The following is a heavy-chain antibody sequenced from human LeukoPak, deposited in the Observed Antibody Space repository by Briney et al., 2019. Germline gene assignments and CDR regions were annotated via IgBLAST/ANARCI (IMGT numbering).Heavy chain of an antibody. CDR2: ISGNGDYT. V-gene: IGHV3-23*01. D-gene: IGHD6-13*01. CDR1: VFTFSDYY. CDR3: AKRGIAAAASFDY. Sequence: PGGSLRLSCAASVFTFSDYYMSWVRQAPGKGLEWVSTISGNGDYTYYADSVKGRFTISRDNSKNTLYLQMNSLRADDTAVYYCAKRGIAAAASFDYWGQGTLVSVSS. J-gene: IGHJ4*02.